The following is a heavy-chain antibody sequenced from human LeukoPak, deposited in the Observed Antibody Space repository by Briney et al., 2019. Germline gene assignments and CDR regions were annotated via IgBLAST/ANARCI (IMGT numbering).Heavy chain of an antibody. J-gene: IGHJ4*02. Sequence: GGSLRLSCAASGFTFSSYSMNWVRQAPGKGLEWVSYISSSSSTIYYADSVKSRFTISRDNAKNSLYLQMNSLRAEDTAVYYCARDLPQQLVHFDYWGQGTLVTVSS. CDR1: GFTFSSYS. V-gene: IGHV3-48*01. D-gene: IGHD6-13*01. CDR3: ARDLPQQLVHFDY. CDR2: ISSSSSTI.